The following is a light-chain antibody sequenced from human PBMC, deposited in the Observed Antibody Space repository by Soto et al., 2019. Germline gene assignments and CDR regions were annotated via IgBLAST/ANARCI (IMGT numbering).Light chain of an antibody. Sequence: QSALTQPASVSGSPGQSITTPCTGTSSDVGGYNYVSWYQHHPGKAPKLMIYEVTNRPSGVPARFSGSKSGNTASLTISGLQAEDEADYYCSSYTSTSRYVFGAGTKVTVL. CDR3: SSYTSTSRYV. V-gene: IGLV2-14*01. CDR2: EVT. CDR1: SSDVGGYNY. J-gene: IGLJ1*01.